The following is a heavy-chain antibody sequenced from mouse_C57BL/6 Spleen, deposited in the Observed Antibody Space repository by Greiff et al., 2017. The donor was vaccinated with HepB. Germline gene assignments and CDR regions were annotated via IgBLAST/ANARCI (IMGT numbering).Heavy chain of an antibody. Sequence: VKLVESGAELVKPGASVKISCKASGYAFSSYWMNWVKQRPGKGLEWIGQIYPGDGDTNYNGKFKGKATLTADKSSSTAYMQLSSLTSEDSAVYFCARGITTALDYWGQGTTLTVSS. D-gene: IGHD1-2*01. CDR2: IYPGDGDT. CDR3: ARGITTALDY. V-gene: IGHV1-80*01. J-gene: IGHJ2*01. CDR1: GYAFSSYW.